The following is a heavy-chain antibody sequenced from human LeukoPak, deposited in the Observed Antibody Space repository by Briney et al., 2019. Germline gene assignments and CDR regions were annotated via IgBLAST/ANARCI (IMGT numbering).Heavy chain of an antibody. CDR3: ARECGGGCYPAFDY. V-gene: IGHV3-30-3*01. CDR1: GFTFSSYA. J-gene: IGHJ4*02. CDR2: ISYDGSNK. Sequence: TGGSLRLSCAASGFTFSSYAMHWVRQAPGKGLEWVAVISYDGSNKYYADSVRGRFTISRDNSKNTLYLQMNSLRAEDTAVYYCARECGGGCYPAFDYWGQGTLVTVSS. D-gene: IGHD2-21*02.